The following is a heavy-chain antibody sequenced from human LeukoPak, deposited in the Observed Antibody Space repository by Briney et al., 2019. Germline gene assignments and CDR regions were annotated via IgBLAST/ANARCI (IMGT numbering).Heavy chain of an antibody. Sequence: ASVKVSCKTSGYSENFYGITWARLVAGQGLEWMGWISAQHGQTEYAPNSQDRVTMTTDTYTNTAYMELRSLRSDDTAVYYCAKDSANHRQSYYFDYWGQGTLVTVSS. V-gene: IGHV1-18*01. J-gene: IGHJ4*02. CDR3: AKDSANHRQSYYFDY. D-gene: IGHD1-14*01. CDR2: ISAQHGQT. CDR1: GYSENFYG.